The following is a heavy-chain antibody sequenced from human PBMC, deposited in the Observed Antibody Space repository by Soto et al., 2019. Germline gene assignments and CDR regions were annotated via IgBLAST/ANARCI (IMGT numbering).Heavy chain of an antibody. CDR1: GGTFSSYT. D-gene: IGHD2-2*01. V-gene: IGHV1-69*04. CDR2: IIPILGIA. Sequence: GASVKVSCKASGGTFSSYTISWVRQAPGQGLEWMGRIIPILGIANYAQKFQGRVTITADKSTSTAYMELSSLRSEDTAVYYCAREGGIVVVPAAMDYYYYYMDVWGKGTTVTVSS. J-gene: IGHJ6*03. CDR3: AREGGIVVVPAAMDYYYYYMDV.